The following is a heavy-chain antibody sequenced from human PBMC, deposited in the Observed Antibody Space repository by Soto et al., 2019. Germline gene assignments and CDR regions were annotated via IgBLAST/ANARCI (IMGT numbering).Heavy chain of an antibody. Sequence: GASVKVSCKASGGTFSSYAISWVRQAPGQGLEWMGGIIPIFGTANYAQKFQGRVTITADESTSTAYMELSSLRSEDTAVYYCAREVGYCSSTSCYTGRTYNWFDPWGQGTLVT. V-gene: IGHV1-69*13. J-gene: IGHJ5*02. CDR1: GGTFSSYA. D-gene: IGHD2-2*02. CDR2: IIPIFGTA. CDR3: AREVGYCSSTSCYTGRTYNWFDP.